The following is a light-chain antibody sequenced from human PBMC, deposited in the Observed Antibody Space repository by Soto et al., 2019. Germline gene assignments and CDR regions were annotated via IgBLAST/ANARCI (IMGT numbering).Light chain of an antibody. CDR2: DAS. CDR1: QGISGA. J-gene: IGKJ4*01. Sequence: AVQLTQSPSSLSASVGDRVTITCRASQGISGALAWYQHKPGNAPRLLIYDASTLGSGVPSTFSGSGFGTDFTLTISSLQPEDFATYYCQHFYNYPLTFGGGTKVEI. V-gene: IGKV1D-13*01. CDR3: QHFYNYPLT.